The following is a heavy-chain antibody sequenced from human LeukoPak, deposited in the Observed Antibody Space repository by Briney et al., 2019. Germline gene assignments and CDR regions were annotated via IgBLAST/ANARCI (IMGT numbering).Heavy chain of an antibody. D-gene: IGHD3-22*01. Sequence: GGSLRLSCAASGFTFSSYAMSWVRQAPGEGLEWVSAISGSGGSTYYADSVKGRFTISRDNSKNTLYLQMNSLRAEDTAVYYCARSPDYYDSSGLDYWGQGTLVTVSS. CDR3: ARSPDYYDSSGLDY. CDR2: ISGSGGST. CDR1: GFTFSSYA. V-gene: IGHV3-23*01. J-gene: IGHJ4*02.